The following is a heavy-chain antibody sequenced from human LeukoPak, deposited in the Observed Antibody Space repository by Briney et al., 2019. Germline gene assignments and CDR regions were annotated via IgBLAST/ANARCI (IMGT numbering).Heavy chain of an antibody. CDR3: ARGLNSGSYGPVRNWFDP. Sequence: ASVKVSCKASGYTFTGYYMHWVRQAPGQGLEWMGWINPNSGGTNYAQKFQGRVTMTRDTSISTAYMELSRLRSDDTAVYYCARGLNSGSYGPVRNWFDPWGQGTLVTVSS. CDR1: GYTFTGYY. D-gene: IGHD1-26*01. J-gene: IGHJ5*02. V-gene: IGHV1-2*02. CDR2: INPNSGGT.